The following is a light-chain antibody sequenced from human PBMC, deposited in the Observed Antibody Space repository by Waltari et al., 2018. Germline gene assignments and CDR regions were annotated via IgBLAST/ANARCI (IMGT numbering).Light chain of an antibody. Sequence: QSVLTQPPSVSGAPGQTITISCTGSSSNIGANYDVHWYQHLPGTAPKLLIYGNFNRPSGVPDRFSGSKSGTSASLAITGLQAEDEADYYCQSYDSSLSGWVFGGGTKLTVL. CDR1: SSNIGANYD. V-gene: IGLV1-40*01. CDR3: QSYDSSLSGWV. CDR2: GNF. J-gene: IGLJ2*01.